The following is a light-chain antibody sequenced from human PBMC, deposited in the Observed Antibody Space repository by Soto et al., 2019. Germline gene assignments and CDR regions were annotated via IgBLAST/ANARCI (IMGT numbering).Light chain of an antibody. Sequence: DIQMTQSPSTLSASVGDRVTITCRASQSIDRWLAWYQQKPGKAPNLLIYGASNLESGVPSRFSGSGSGTEFTLTISSLRPDDFAPYYCQQYNSYPWTFGQGTKVEIK. CDR3: QQYNSYPWT. CDR1: QSIDRW. V-gene: IGKV1-5*03. CDR2: GAS. J-gene: IGKJ1*01.